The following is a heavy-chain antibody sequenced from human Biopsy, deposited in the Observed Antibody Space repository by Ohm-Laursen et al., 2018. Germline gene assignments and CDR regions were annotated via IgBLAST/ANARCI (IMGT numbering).Heavy chain of an antibody. J-gene: IGHJ4*02. Sequence: TLSLTCTVSGGSIKSYYWNWIRQSPGKGLEWIGFIYYTGHTNYNPSLKSRATISVDTSKNQFSLKVISVTAADTAVYYCARADMVTTIVDYWGQGTLVTVSS. V-gene: IGHV4-59*01. CDR1: GGSIKSYY. CDR3: ARADMVTTIVDY. D-gene: IGHD5-12*01. CDR2: IYYTGHT.